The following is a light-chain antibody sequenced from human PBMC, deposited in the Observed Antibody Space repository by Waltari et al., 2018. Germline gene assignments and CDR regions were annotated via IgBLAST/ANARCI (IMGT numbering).Light chain of an antibody. V-gene: IGLV3-19*01. Sequence: SSELTQDPAVSVALGHTVRITCQGDSLRSYFATWFQQKPGQAPILVIDAKNNRPSGIPDRFSASSSGNTASLTITGAQAEDEADFYCASRDSSDNHVVFGGGTTLTVL. CDR1: SLRSYF. J-gene: IGLJ2*01. CDR2: AKN. CDR3: ASRDSSDNHVV.